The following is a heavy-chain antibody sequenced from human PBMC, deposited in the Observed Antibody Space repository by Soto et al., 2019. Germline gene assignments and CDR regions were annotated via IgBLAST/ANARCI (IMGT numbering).Heavy chain of an antibody. CDR1: GFTFSSYG. V-gene: IGHV3-33*01. CDR3: ARGKAAVVLDY. J-gene: IGHJ4*02. Sequence: QVQLVESGGGVVQPGRSLRLSCAASGFTFSSYGMHWVRQAPGKGLEWVAVIWYDGSNKYYADSVKGRFTISRDNSKNTLYLQMNSLRAEDTAVYYSARGKAAVVLDYWGQGPLVTVSS. D-gene: IGHD2-15*01. CDR2: IWYDGSNK.